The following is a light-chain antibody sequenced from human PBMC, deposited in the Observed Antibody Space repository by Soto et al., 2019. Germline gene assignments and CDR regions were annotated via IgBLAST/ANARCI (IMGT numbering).Light chain of an antibody. J-gene: IGKJ1*01. V-gene: IGKV1-5*03. CDR3: QQYYTYPWT. CDR1: QNISSW. CDR2: KAS. Sequence: DIQMTQSPSTLSASVGDRVTITCRASQNISSWLAWYQQRPGKAPKVLIYKASNVESGVPSRFSGSGSGTELTLTISSLHPDDFATYYCQQYYTYPWTFGPGTKVEIK.